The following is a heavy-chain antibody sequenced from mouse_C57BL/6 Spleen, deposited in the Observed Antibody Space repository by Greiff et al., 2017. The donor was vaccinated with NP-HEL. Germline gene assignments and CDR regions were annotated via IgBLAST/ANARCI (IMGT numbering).Heavy chain of an antibody. CDR3: AGRSLRYGMDY. CDR1: GYTFTDYY. J-gene: IGHJ4*01. D-gene: IGHD1-1*01. V-gene: IGHV1-19*01. Sequence: VQLQQSGPVLVKPGASVKMSCKASGYTFTDYYMNWVKQSHGKSLEWIGVINPYNGGTSYNQKFKGKATLTVDKSSSTAYMELNSLTSEDSAVYYCAGRSLRYGMDYWGQGTSVTVSS. CDR2: INPYNGGT.